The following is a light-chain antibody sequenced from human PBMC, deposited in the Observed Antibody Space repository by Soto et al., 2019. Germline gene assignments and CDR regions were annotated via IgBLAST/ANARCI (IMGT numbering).Light chain of an antibody. CDR3: LQYTSYPLT. CDR2: ATS. Sequence: DIEMTQSPSSLSTSMGDRVTITCRASQAVDNDLAWFQQKPGQAPKSLIYATSRLQSGVPPRFSGSGSGTEFTLTITSLRPDDFGTYYCLQYTSYPLTFGGGTTVEI. CDR1: QAVDND. V-gene: IGKV1-16*01. J-gene: IGKJ4*01.